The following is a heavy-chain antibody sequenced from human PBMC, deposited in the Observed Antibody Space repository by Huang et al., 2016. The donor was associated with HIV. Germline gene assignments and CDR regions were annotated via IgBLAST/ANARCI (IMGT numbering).Heavy chain of an antibody. CDR3: AKGGSAAAVLDF. V-gene: IGHV3-30*18. D-gene: IGHD6-13*01. CDR1: AFTFISYG. CDR2: RSYDAKKK. Sequence: QVQLVESGGGVVQPGRSLRISCAASAFTFISYGMHWVRQAPGKGLEWVALRSYDAKKKYYADSVKGRFSISIDNSKTTVYLQLNSLRLEDTAVYYCAKGGSAAAVLDFWGQGTLVTVSS. J-gene: IGHJ4*02.